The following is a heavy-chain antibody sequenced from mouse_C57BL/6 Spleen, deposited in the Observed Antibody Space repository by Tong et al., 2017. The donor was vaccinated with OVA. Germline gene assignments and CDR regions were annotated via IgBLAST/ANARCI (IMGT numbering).Heavy chain of an antibody. D-gene: IGHD2-5*01. CDR2: IDPNSGGT. CDR3: AKFYYSNHYAMDY. Sequence: VQLQESGPELVKPGASVKLSCKASGYTFTSYWMHWVKQRPGRGLEWIGRIDPNSGGTKYNEKFKSKATLTVDKPSSTAYMQLSSLTSEDSAVYYCAKFYYSNHYAMDYWGQGTSVTVSS. CDR1: GYTFTSYW. J-gene: IGHJ4*01. V-gene: IGHV1-72*01.